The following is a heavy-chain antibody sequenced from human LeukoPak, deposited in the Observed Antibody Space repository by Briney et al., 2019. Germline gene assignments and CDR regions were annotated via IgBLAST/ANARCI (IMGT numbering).Heavy chain of an antibody. CDR3: ARGDFWSGYYPGAEYFQH. Sequence: SETLSLTCAVSGGSISSGGYSWSWIRQPSGKGLEWIGYIYYSGSTYYNPSLKSRVTISVDTSKNQFSLKLSSVTAADTAVYYCARGDFWSGYYPGAEYFQHWGQGTLVTVSS. J-gene: IGHJ1*01. V-gene: IGHV4-31*11. CDR1: GGSISSGGYS. D-gene: IGHD3-3*01. CDR2: IYYSGST.